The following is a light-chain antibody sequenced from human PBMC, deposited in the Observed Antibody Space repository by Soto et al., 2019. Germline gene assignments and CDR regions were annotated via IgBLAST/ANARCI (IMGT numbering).Light chain of an antibody. J-gene: IGKJ5*01. CDR2: GAS. CDR3: QQYDSLPIS. V-gene: IGKV1-33*01. CDR1: QDISDY. Sequence: DIQMTQSPSPLSASVGDRVTITCQASQDISDYLNWYQQKPGKAPKLLIYGASHLETGVPSRFSGSGSGTDFSLTISSLQPEDFATYYCQQYDSLPISFGQGTRLDFK.